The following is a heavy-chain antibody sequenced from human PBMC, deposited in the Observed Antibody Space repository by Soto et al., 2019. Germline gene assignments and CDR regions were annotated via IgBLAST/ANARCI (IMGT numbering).Heavy chain of an antibody. D-gene: IGHD3-9*01. CDR1: GGSISRSNW. Sequence: SETLSLTCAVSGGSISRSNWWSWVRQPPGKGLEWIGEIYHSGSTNYNPSLKSRVTISVDKSKNQFSLKLSSVTAADTAVYYCARVGYYDILTGYYYVVDYWGQGTLVTVSS. CDR3: ARVGYYDILTGYYYVVDY. CDR2: IYHSGST. V-gene: IGHV4-4*02. J-gene: IGHJ4*02.